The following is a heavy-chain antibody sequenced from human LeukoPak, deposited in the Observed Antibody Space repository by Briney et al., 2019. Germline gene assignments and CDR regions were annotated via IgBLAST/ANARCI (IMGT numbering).Heavy chain of an antibody. CDR2: IKQDGSER. CDR1: GFTFSSYW. J-gene: IGHJ4*02. CDR3: ARESDGYSSGWYSEDY. D-gene: IGHD6-19*01. Sequence: PGGSLRLSCAASGFTFSSYWMSWVRQAPGKGLEWVANIKQDGSERYYVDSVKGRFTISRDNAKNSLYLQMNSLRAEDTAVYYCARESDGYSSGWYSEDYWGQGTLVTVST. V-gene: IGHV3-7*01.